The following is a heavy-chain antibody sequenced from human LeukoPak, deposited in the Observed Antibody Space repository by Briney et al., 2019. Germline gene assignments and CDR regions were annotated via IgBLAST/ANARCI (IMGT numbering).Heavy chain of an antibody. V-gene: IGHV4-59*08. CDR1: GGSISSYY. CDR3: ARLDGENVFDY. Sequence: SETLSLTCTVSGGSISSYYWSWIRQPPGKGLEWIGYIYYSGSTNYNPSLKSRVTISVDTSKNQFSLKLSSVTAADTAVYYCARLDGENVFDYLGQGTLVTVSS. CDR2: IYYSGST. D-gene: IGHD4-17*01. J-gene: IGHJ4*02.